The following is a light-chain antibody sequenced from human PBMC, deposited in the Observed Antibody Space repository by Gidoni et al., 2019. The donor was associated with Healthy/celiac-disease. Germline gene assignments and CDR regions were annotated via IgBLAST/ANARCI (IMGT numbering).Light chain of an antibody. J-gene: IGLJ2*01. CDR3: CSYAGSSTV. Sequence: QSALTQPASVSGSPGQSITISCTGTSSDVGSYKLVPWYQQHPGKAPKLMIYEVSKRPSGVSNRFSGSKSGNTASLTISGLQAEDEADYYCCSYAGSSTVFGGGTKLTVL. CDR2: EVS. CDR1: SSDVGSYKL. V-gene: IGLV2-23*02.